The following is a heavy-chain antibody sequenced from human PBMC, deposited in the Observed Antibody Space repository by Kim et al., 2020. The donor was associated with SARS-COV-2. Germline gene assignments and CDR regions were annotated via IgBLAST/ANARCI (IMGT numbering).Heavy chain of an antibody. CDR3: ARDFVGPDDH. CDR1: GSSISGYW. Sequence: GGSLRRSCVVSGSSISGYWMHWVRQAPGKGLVWVSRMDPAGSIINYADSVKGRFTISRDNAKNTLYLQMNSLRAEDTAVYYCARDFVGPDDHWGQGTLVTVSS. J-gene: IGHJ4*02. D-gene: IGHD2-21*01. V-gene: IGHV3-74*01. CDR2: MDPAGSII.